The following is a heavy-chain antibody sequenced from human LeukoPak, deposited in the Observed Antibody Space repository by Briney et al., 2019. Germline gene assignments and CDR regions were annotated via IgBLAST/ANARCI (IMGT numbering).Heavy chain of an antibody. D-gene: IGHD6-13*01. CDR3: ARVVGLTGYSSTWYSGYYYYMDV. V-gene: IGHV1-69*06. CDR2: IIPIFGAA. J-gene: IGHJ6*03. CDR1: GGTFSSYA. Sequence: SVKVSCKASGGTFSSYAISWVRQAPGQGLEWMGGIIPIFGAANYAQKFQDRVTITADKSTSTAYMELSSLRSEDTAVYYCARVVGLTGYSSTWYSGYYYYMDVWGKGTTVTVSS.